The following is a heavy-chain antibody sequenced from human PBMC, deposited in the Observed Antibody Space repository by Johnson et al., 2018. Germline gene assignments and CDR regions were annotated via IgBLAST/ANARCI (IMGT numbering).Heavy chain of an antibody. D-gene: IGHD3-22*01. V-gene: IGHV3-30*18. CDR1: GFTFSSYG. CDR2: ISYDGSNK. Sequence: QVQLVESGGGVVQPGRSLRLSCAASGFTFSSYGMHWVRQAPGKGLEWVAVISYDGSNKYYADSVKGRFTISRDNSKNTLYLQMNSLRAEDTAGYYCAKENYYDSSGYYGGGAFDIWGQGTMVTVSS. J-gene: IGHJ3*02. CDR3: AKENYYDSSGYYGGGAFDI.